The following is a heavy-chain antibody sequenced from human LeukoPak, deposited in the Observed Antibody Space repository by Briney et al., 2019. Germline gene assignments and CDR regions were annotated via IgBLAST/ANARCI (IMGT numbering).Heavy chain of an antibody. D-gene: IGHD3-10*01. V-gene: IGHV4-38-2*02. CDR2: IYHSGST. CDR3: AREAHYYGSGPGDY. CDR1: GYSISSGYY. J-gene: IGHJ4*02. Sequence: SETLSLTCTASGYSISSGYYWGWIRQPPGQGLEWIGSIYHSGSTYYNPSLKSRVTISVDTSKNQFSLKLSSVTAADTAVYYCAREAHYYGSGPGDYWGQGTLVTVSS.